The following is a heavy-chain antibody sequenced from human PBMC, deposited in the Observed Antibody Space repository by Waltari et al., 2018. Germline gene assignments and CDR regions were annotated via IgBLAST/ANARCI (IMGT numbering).Heavy chain of an antibody. D-gene: IGHD5-12*01. Sequence: QVQLQESGPGLVKPSETLSLTCTVSGGPISSYYWSWIRQPPGKGLEWIGYIYYSGSTNYNPSLKSRVTISVDTSKNQFSLKLSSVTAADTAVYYCARATYYYYMDVWGKGTTVTVSS. CDR1: GGPISSYY. CDR3: ARATYYYYMDV. CDR2: IYYSGST. V-gene: IGHV4-59*01. J-gene: IGHJ6*03.